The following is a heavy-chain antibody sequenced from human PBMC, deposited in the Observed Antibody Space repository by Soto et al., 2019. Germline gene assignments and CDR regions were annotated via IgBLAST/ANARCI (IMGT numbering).Heavy chain of an antibody. J-gene: IGHJ4*02. V-gene: IGHV4-34*01. CDR1: GGSFRGYF. CDR3: QGGDF. CDR2: ISDRGST. D-gene: IGHD3-16*01. Sequence: SETLSLTCAVSGGSFRGYFWSWIRHSPDKGLEWIGEISDRGSTYYNPSFKSRLTISVDTSERQISLRLTSVTAADSAVYYCQGGDFWGQGTRVTVSS.